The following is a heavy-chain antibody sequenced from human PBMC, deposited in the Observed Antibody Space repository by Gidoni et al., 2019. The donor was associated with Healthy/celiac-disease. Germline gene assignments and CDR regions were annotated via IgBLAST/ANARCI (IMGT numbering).Heavy chain of an antibody. V-gene: IGHV3-33*01. D-gene: IGHD3-10*01. CDR3: ARDQYGSGSYLPY. CDR1: GFTFSSYG. CDR2: IWYDGNNK. Sequence: VQLVESGGGVVQPGRSLRPSCAASGFTFSSYGMHWVRQAPGKGLGGGAVIWYDGNNKYYADSVKGRFTISRDNSKNTLYLQMNSLRAEDTAVYYCARDQYGSGSYLPYWGQGTLVTVSS. J-gene: IGHJ4*02.